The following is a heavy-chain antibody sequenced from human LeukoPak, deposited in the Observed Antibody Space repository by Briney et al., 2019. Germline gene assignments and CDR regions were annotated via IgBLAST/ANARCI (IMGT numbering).Heavy chain of an antibody. CDR1: GFTFKTYW. CDR3: ARDLKGPVNDVFDM. CDR2: SNSDGSST. V-gene: IGHV3-74*01. D-gene: IGHD4-23*01. Sequence: PGGSLRLSCAASGFTFKTYWMRWVRQAPGKGLVWVSHSNSDGSSTSYADSVRGRFTISRDNAKNTLYLQMNSLRAEDTAVYYCARDLKGPVNDVFDMWGQGTMVTVSS. J-gene: IGHJ3*02.